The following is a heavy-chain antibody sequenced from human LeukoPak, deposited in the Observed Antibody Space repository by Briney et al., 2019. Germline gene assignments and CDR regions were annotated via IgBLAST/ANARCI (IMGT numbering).Heavy chain of an antibody. Sequence: PSETLSLTCAVYGGSFSGYYWSWIRQPPGKGLEWIGEINHSGSTNYNPSLKSRVTISVDTSKNQFSLKLSSVTAADTAVYYCARDISPYGDPYYFDYWGQGTLVTVSS. J-gene: IGHJ4*02. V-gene: IGHV4-34*01. CDR3: ARDISPYGDPYYFDY. D-gene: IGHD4-17*01. CDR1: GGSFSGYY. CDR2: INHSGST.